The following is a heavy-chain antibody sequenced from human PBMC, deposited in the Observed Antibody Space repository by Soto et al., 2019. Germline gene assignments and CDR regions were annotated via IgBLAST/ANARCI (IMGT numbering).Heavy chain of an antibody. CDR1: GYSFTSYW. CDR3: ARKMGSSSSWYDAFDI. J-gene: IGHJ3*02. CDR2: IYPGDSDT. V-gene: IGHV5-51*01. D-gene: IGHD6-13*01. Sequence: GESLKISCKGSGYSFTSYWIGWVRRMPGKGLEWMGIIYPGDSDTRYSPSFQGQVTISADKSISTAYLQWSSLKASDTAMYYCARKMGSSSSWYDAFDIWGQGTMVTVSS.